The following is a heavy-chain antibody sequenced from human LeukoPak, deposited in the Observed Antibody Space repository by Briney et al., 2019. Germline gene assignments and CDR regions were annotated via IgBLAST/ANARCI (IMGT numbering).Heavy chain of an antibody. CDR1: GFTFSSYA. Sequence: GGSLRLSCAASGFTFSSYAMNWVRQAPGKGLEWVAVISDDGSNKYDADSVKGRFTISRDNSKNTLYLQMNSLRAEDTAVYYCARAFSTTAFDSWGQGTLVTVSS. J-gene: IGHJ4*02. D-gene: IGHD4-17*01. CDR3: ARAFSTTAFDS. CDR2: ISDDGSNK. V-gene: IGHV3-30*04.